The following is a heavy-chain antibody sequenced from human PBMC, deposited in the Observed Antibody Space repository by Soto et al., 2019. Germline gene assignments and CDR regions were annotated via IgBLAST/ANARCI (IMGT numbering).Heavy chain of an antibody. CDR3: ARLEGLATISYYFDF. Sequence: QLQLQESGPGLVKPSETLSLTCSVSDDSINSDKYYWGWIRQPPGKGLEWKGSIYYGGNAYYNPSLPTRVTISLDKSRSQCSLKLNSVTAADSAVYFCARLEGLATISYYFDFWGPGALVTVSS. CDR2: IYYGGNA. V-gene: IGHV4-39*01. J-gene: IGHJ4*02. CDR1: DDSINSDKYY. D-gene: IGHD3-9*01.